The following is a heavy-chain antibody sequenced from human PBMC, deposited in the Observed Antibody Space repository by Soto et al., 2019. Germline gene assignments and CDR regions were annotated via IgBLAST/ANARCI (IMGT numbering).Heavy chain of an antibody. CDR2: ISAYNGNT. CDR3: ARGAYGAQYHYAMDV. V-gene: IGHV1-18*01. D-gene: IGHD4-17*01. Sequence: QVQLVQSGAEVKKPGASVKVSCKASGYTFASYGINWVRQAPGQGLEWMGWISAYNGNTNYAQKLQGRVTMTTDTSTSTGYMELSSLRSDDTAVYYCARGAYGAQYHYAMDVWGQGTTVTVSS. CDR1: GYTFASYG. J-gene: IGHJ6*02.